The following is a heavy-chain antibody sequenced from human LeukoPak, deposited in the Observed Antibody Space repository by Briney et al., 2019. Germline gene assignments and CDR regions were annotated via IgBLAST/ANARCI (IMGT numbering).Heavy chain of an antibody. J-gene: IGHJ6*02. CDR3: ASERIAAAGPYYYYGMDV. CDR1: GFTFSSYA. D-gene: IGHD6-13*01. V-gene: IGHV3-30-3*01. CDR2: ISYDGSNK. Sequence: GGSRRLSCAASGFTFSSYAMHWVRQAPGKGLEWVAVISYDGSNKYYADSVKGRFTISRDNSKNTLYLQMNSLRAEDTAVYYCASERIAAAGPYYYYGMDVWGQGTTVTVSS.